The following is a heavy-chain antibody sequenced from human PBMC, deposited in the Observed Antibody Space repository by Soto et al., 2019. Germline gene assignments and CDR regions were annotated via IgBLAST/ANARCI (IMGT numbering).Heavy chain of an antibody. CDR1: GFTFSDHY. V-gene: IGHV3-72*01. D-gene: IGHD2-15*01. Sequence: EVQLVESGGGLVQPGGSLRLSCAASGFTFSDHYMAWVRQSPGKGLEWVGRVKNKANSYTTEYAASVKGRCTISRDDSRDLLFLQMNSLKTDDTALYYCTRVHLGAPTRYFDYWGQGALVTVSS. CDR3: TRVHLGAPTRYFDY. J-gene: IGHJ4*02. CDR2: VKNKANSYTT.